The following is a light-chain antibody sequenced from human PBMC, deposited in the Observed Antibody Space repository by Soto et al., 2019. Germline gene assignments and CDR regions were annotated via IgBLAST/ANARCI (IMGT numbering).Light chain of an antibody. Sequence: NFMLTQPHSVSESPGKTVTISCTGSSGSIASNYVQWYQQRPGSAPTTVIYEDNQRPSGVPDRFSGSIDSSSNSASLTISGLKTEDEADYYCQSYDSSHHEVVFGGGTKLTVL. V-gene: IGLV6-57*02. CDR3: QSYDSSHHEVV. CDR2: EDN. CDR1: SGSIASNY. J-gene: IGLJ2*01.